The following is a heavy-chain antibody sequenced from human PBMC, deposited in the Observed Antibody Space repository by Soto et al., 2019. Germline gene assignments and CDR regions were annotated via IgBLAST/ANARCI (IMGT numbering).Heavy chain of an antibody. CDR3: AKNQGVELVPLATVDWFDP. V-gene: IGHV3-23*01. Sequence: GGSLRLSCAASGFIFENFGMSWVRQAPGKGLEWISSISGSGFKEYYADSVKGRFTISRDNSKSTVYLELNNLSAEDTAVYHCAKNQGVELVPLATVDWFDPWGQGSVVTVSS. D-gene: IGHD1-26*01. J-gene: IGHJ5*02. CDR1: GFIFENFG. CDR2: ISGSGFKE.